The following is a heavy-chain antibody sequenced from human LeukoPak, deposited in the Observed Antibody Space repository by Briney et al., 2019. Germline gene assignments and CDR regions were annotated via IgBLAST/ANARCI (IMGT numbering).Heavy chain of an antibody. CDR2: MSPNSGDT. D-gene: IGHD6-13*01. CDR3: ARGVSAGYDY. V-gene: IGHV1-8*01. CDR1: GYTFTSYH. J-gene: IGHJ4*02. Sequence: ASVKVSCKASGYTFTSYHINWVRQAPGQGLEGMGWMSPNSGDTVFAQKLEGRVTMTRNTYITTAYMEVSSLRSDDTAIYYCARGVSAGYDYWGQVTLVTVSS.